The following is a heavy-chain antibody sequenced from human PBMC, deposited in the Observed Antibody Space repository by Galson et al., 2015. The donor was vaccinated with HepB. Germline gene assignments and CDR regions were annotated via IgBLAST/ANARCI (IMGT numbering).Heavy chain of an antibody. V-gene: IGHV1-69*06. CDR3: ARDPTLVATEYHYYYYSMDV. Sequence: SVKVSCKASGGTFTSYAISWVRQAPGQGLEWMGGIIPLFGTANYAQNFQGRVTITADKSTSTAYMELSSLRSEDTAVYYCARDPTLVATEYHYYYYSMDVWGQGTTVTVSS. CDR2: IIPLFGTA. CDR1: GGTFTSYA. D-gene: IGHD5-12*01. J-gene: IGHJ6*02.